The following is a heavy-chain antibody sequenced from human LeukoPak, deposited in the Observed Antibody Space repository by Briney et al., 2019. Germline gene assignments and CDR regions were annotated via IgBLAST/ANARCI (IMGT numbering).Heavy chain of an antibody. J-gene: IGHJ3*02. V-gene: IGHV4-59*01. CDR3: ARHSAHSSTNDAFDI. Sequence: SGTLSLTCTVSGGSISSYYWSWIRQPPGKGLEWIGYIYDGESTNYNPSLKSRVTILIDTSKDQFSLKLSSVTAADTAVYYCARHSAHSSTNDAFDIWGQGTMVTVSS. CDR2: IYDGEST. CDR1: GGSISSYY. D-gene: IGHD6-13*01.